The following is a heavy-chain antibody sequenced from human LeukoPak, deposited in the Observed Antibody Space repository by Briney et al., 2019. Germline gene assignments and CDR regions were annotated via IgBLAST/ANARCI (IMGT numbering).Heavy chain of an antibody. D-gene: IGHD1-1*01. CDR1: GYTFTSYA. J-gene: IGHJ4*02. Sequence: GASVKVSCKASGYTFTSYAMNWVRQAPGQGLEWMGRINTNTGNPTYAQGFTGRFVFSLDTSVSTAYLQISSLKAEDTAVYYCARDLREATGTRPIDYWGQGTLVTVSS. V-gene: IGHV7-4-1*02. CDR3: ARDLREATGTRPIDY. CDR2: INTNTGNP.